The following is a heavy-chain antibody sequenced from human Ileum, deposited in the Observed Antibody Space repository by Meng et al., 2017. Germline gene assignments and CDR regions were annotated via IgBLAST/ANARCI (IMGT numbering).Heavy chain of an antibody. CDR3: ARVISEASCSSTTCRRYYYGMDV. CDR2: IYHNENT. CDR1: GYSISSGNY. Sequence: SETLSLTCAVSGYSISSGNYWGWIQQPPGKGLEWIGSIYHNENTFYNPSLKSRVTISVDTSKNQFSLRLSSVTAADTAVYYCARVISEASCSSTTCRRYYYGMDVWGQGTTVTVSS. J-gene: IGHJ6*02. V-gene: IGHV4-38-2*01. D-gene: IGHD2-2*01.